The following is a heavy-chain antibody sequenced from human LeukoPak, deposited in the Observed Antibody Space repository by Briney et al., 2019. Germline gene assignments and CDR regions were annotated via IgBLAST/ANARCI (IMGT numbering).Heavy chain of an antibody. D-gene: IGHD6-13*01. CDR3: AVAAGTYYYYGMDV. CDR1: GGPISSYY. J-gene: IGHJ6*02. CDR2: IYYSGST. Sequence: PSETLSLTCTVSGGPISSYYWSWIRQPPGKGLEWIGYIYYSGSTNYNPSLKSRVTISVDTSKNQFSLKLSSVTAADTAVYYCAVAAGTYYYYGMDVWGQGTTVTVSS. V-gene: IGHV4-59*08.